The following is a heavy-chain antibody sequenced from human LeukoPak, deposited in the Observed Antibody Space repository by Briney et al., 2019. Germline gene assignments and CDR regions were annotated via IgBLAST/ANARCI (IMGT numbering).Heavy chain of an antibody. CDR2: IHYTGAT. Sequence: ASETLSLTCAVYGGSITGYYWSWIRQTPGRGLEWVGEIHYTGATSYNPSLKSRATISTDTSKNQFPLRLSSVTAADTAVYYCARGNILTGYCFDFWGQGALVTVSS. D-gene: IGHD3-9*01. J-gene: IGHJ4*02. CDR3: ARGNILTGYCFDF. CDR1: GGSITGYY. V-gene: IGHV4-34*01.